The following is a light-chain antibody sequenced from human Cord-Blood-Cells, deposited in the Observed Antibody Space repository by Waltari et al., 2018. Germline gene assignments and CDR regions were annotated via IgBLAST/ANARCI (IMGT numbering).Light chain of an antibody. V-gene: IGKV3-11*01. CDR3: QQRSNWSIT. J-gene: IGKJ5*01. CDR1: QSVSSY. Sequence: EMVLTQSPATLSLSPGERATLSCRARQSVSSYLAWYQQKPGQAPRLLIYDASNRATGIPARFSGSGSGTDFTLTISRLEPEDFAVYYCQQRSNWSITFGQGTRLEIK. CDR2: DAS.